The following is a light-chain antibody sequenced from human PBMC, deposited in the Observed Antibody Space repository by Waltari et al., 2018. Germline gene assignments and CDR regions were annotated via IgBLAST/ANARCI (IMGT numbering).Light chain of an antibody. V-gene: IGKV2-28*01. CDR3: MQSLQPPLT. CDR2: MGS. CDR1: QSLLHRSGSQS. Sequence: DIVMTQSPLFLPVTPGEPASIPCRSSQSLLHRSGSQSLAWFLQKQGQSPQLLISMGSHRASGVPDRFSGSGSGTDFTLQISRVEADDVGVYYCMQSLQPPLTFGGGTKMEIK. J-gene: IGKJ4*01.